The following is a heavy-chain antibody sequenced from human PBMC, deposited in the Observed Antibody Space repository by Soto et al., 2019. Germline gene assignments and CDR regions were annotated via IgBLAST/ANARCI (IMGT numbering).Heavy chain of an antibody. CDR1: GYSFTSYW. D-gene: IGHD1-1*01. V-gene: IGHV5-10-1*01. Sequence: GESLKISCKGCGYSFTSYWRSWVRQLPGKGLEWMGRIDPSDSYTNYSPSFQGHVTISADKSISTAYLQWSSLKASDTAMYYCASPGTSYYYGMDVWGQGTTVTVSS. CDR2: IDPSDSYT. J-gene: IGHJ6*02. CDR3: ASPGTSYYYGMDV.